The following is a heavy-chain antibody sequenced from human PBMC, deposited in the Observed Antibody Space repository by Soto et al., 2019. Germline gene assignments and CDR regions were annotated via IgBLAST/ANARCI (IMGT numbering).Heavy chain of an antibody. CDR1: GGSFSGYY. D-gene: IGHD3-10*01. V-gene: IGHV4-34*01. Sequence: ETLSLTCAVYGGSFSGYYWSWIRQPPGKGLEWIGEINHSGSTNYNPSLKSRVTISVDTSKNQFSLKLSSVTAADTAVYYCARATTMVRGVIITYYHYGMDVWGQGTTVTVSS. J-gene: IGHJ6*02. CDR2: INHSGST. CDR3: ARATTMVRGVIITYYHYGMDV.